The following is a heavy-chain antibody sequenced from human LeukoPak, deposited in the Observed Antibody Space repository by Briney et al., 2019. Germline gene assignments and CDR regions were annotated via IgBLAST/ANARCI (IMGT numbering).Heavy chain of an antibody. CDR2: INPSGGST. CDR3: ARVSRDGYYLFDY. CDR1: GYIIATYY. V-gene: IGHV1-46*01. Sequence: GASVKVSCKASGYIIATYYIDWVRQAPEQGLEWMGRINPSGGSTNYARQFQDRVTMTSDTSTTTVYMELSSLRSEDTAVYFCARVSRDGYYLFDYWGQGTLVTVSS. J-gene: IGHJ4*02. D-gene: IGHD5-24*01.